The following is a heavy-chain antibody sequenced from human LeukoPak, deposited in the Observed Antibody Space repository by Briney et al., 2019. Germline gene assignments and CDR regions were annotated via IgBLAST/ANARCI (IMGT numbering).Heavy chain of an antibody. Sequence: GGSLRLSCAASGFTVGSSYMGWVRQAPGKGLEWVSVIYSGGSTYYADSMKGRFTLSRDNSKNTLYLQMNSLRAEDTAVYYCARAAGYSYSYYFDYWGQGTLVTVSS. CDR3: ARAAGYSYSYYFDY. CDR1: GFTVGSSY. V-gene: IGHV3-53*01. CDR2: IYSGGST. J-gene: IGHJ4*02. D-gene: IGHD5-18*01.